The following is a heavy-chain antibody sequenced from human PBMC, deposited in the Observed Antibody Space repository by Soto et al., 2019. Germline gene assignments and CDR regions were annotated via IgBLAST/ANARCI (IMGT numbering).Heavy chain of an antibody. D-gene: IGHD3-10*01. CDR1: GFTVSNNY. V-gene: IGHV3-53*01. Sequence: EVQLVESGGGLIQPGGSLRLSCAVSGFTVSNNYMSWVRQAPGKGLEGVSVIYSGGYTAYGDSVKGRFTISRDNSKNTIFLKMNTRGADDRAVYYWGPPGGGGGYWGQGTLVTVSS. CDR2: IYSGGYT. CDR3: GPPGGGGGY. J-gene: IGHJ4*02.